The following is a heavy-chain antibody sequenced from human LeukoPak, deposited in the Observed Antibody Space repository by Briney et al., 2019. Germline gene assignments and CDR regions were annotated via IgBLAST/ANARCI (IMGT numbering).Heavy chain of an antibody. CDR1: GGSISSYY. Sequence: PSETLSLTCTVSGGSISSYYWSWIRQPPGKGLEWIGYIYYSGSTNYNPSLKSRVTISVDTSKNQFSLKLSSVTAADTAVYYCARSTLPFDIWGQGTMVTVSS. CDR3: ARSTLPFDI. V-gene: IGHV4-59*12. CDR2: IYYSGST. J-gene: IGHJ3*02. D-gene: IGHD5/OR15-5a*01.